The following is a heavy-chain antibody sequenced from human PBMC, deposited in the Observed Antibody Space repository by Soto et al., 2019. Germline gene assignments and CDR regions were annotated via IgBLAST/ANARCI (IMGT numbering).Heavy chain of an antibody. J-gene: IGHJ4*02. CDR2: INHSGST. V-gene: IGHV4-34*01. CDR1: GGSFSGYY. D-gene: IGHD5-18*01. CDR3: ARDLRGYSYGRVDY. Sequence: PSETLSLTCAVYGGSFSGYYWSWIRQPPGKGLEWIGEINHSGSTNYNPSLKSRVTISVDTSKYQFSLKLSSVTAADTAVYYCARDLRGYSYGRVDYWGQRTLVTVSS.